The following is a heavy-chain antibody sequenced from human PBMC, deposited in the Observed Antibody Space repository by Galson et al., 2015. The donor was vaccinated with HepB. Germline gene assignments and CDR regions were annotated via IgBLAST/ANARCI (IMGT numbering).Heavy chain of an antibody. J-gene: IGHJ4*02. CDR2: IYRNGLTI. CDR3: ARDSGITGADDY. CDR1: GFVFSAYS. V-gene: IGHV3-48*01. D-gene: IGHD1-14*01. Sequence: SLRLSCAASGFVFSAYSMTWVRQAPGKGLEWVSYIYRNGLTIYYADSVKGRFAISRDNAKNSLYLQMNSPRAEDTAVYYCARDSGITGADDYWGQGTLVTVSS.